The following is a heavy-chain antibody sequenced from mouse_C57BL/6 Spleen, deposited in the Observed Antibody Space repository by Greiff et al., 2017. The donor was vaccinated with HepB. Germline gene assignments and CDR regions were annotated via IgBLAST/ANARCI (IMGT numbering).Heavy chain of an antibody. V-gene: IGHV5-17*01. CDR2: ISSGSSTI. CDR1: GFTFSDYG. J-gene: IGHJ3*01. D-gene: IGHD2-4*01. CDR3: ARPGDYDDYDGGTWFAY. Sequence: EVKLMESGGGLVKPGGSLKLSCAASGFTFSDYGMHWVRQAPEKGLEWVAYISSGSSTIYYADTVKGRFTISRDNAKNTLFLQMTSLRSEDTAMYYCARPGDYDDYDGGTWFAYWGQGTLVTVSA.